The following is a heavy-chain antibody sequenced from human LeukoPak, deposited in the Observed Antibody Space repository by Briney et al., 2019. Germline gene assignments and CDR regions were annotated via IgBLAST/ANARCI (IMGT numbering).Heavy chain of an antibody. Sequence: GASLKVSCKASGYTFTSYDVNWVRQATGQGLEWMGWMSPNSGYTGYAQKFQGRVTMTRDTSISTAYMELSSLRSEDTAVYYCARDYGANSGWFDPWGQGTLVTVSS. D-gene: IGHD4-23*01. CDR2: MSPNSGYT. V-gene: IGHV1-8*01. CDR1: GYTFTSYD. CDR3: ARDYGANSGWFDP. J-gene: IGHJ5*02.